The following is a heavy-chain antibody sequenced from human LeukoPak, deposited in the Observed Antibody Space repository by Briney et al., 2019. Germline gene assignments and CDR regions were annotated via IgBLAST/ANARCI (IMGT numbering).Heavy chain of an antibody. CDR2: INHSGST. CDR3: ARHSRYCSGGSCYTEDYFDY. CDR1: GGSFSGYY. J-gene: IGHJ4*02. D-gene: IGHD2-15*01. V-gene: IGHV4-34*01. Sequence: SETLSLTCAVYGGSFSGYYWSWIRQPPGKGLEWIGEINHSGSTNYNPSLKSRGTISVDTSKNQFSLKLSSVTAADTAVYYCARHSRYCSGGSCYTEDYFDYWGQGTLVTVSS.